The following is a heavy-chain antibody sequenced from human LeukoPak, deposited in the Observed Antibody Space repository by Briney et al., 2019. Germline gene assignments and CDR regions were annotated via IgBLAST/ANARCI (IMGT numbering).Heavy chain of an antibody. CDR1: GGSFSGYY. CDR2: INHSGST. V-gene: IGHV4-34*01. CDR3: ARVTGYSSSSYTDY. D-gene: IGHD6-13*01. Sequence: TSSETLSLTCAVYGGSFSGYYWSWIRQPPGKGLEWIGEINHSGSTNYNPSLKSRVTISVDTSKYQFSLKLSSVTAADTAVYYCARVTGYSSSSYTDYWGQGTLVTVSS. J-gene: IGHJ4*02.